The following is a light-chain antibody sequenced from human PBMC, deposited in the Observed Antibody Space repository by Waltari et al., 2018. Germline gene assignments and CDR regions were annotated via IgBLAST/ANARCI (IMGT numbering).Light chain of an antibody. CDR3: QQHGTLPAT. CDR1: QRVGSSS. CDR2: GAS. Sequence: DIVLTQSPGTASLSTGARVTLSSRASQRVGSSSLAWYQQKPGQAPRLVIYGASRRATGIPDRFSGSGSGTDFSLTISRLEPEDFAVYYCQQHGTLPATFGQGTKVEIK. J-gene: IGKJ1*01. V-gene: IGKV3-20*01.